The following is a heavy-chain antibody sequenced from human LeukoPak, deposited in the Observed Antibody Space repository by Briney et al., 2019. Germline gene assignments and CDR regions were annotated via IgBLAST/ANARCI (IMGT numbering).Heavy chain of an antibody. CDR2: IIPIFGTA. CDR3: AGYIVATITS. Sequence: ASVKVSCKASGGTFSSYAISWVRQAPGQGLEWMGGIIPIFGTANYAQKFQGRVTITADESTSTAYMELSSLRSEDTAVYYCAGYIVATITSWGQGTLVTVSS. J-gene: IGHJ4*02. V-gene: IGHV1-69*13. CDR1: GGTFSSYA. D-gene: IGHD5-12*01.